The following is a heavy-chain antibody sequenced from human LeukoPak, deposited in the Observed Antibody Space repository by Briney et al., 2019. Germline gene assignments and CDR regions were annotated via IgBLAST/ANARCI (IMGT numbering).Heavy chain of an antibody. CDR3: TTDLQQWLSDY. V-gene: IGHV3-15*01. J-gene: IGHJ4*02. CDR2: IKSKTDGGTT. CDR1: GFTFSNAW. D-gene: IGHD6-19*01. Sequence: PGGSLRLSCAASGFTFSNAWMSWVRQAQGKGLEWVGRIKSKTDGGTTDYAAPVKGRFTISRDDSKNTLYLQMNSLKTEDTAVYYCTTDLQQWLSDYWGQGTLVTVSS.